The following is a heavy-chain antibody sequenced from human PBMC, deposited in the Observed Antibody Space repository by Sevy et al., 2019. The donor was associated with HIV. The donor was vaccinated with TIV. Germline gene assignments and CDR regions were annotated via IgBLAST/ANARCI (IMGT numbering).Heavy chain of an antibody. D-gene: IGHD3-16*02. CDR3: AKVCNDYIWGSYRQGDYFDY. Sequence: LSLTCAASGFTFSSYAMSWVRQAPGKGLEWVSAISGSGGSTYYADSVKGRVTISKDNSKNTLYLQMNSLRAEDTAVYYCAKVCNDYIWGSYRQGDYFDYWGQGTLVTVSS. V-gene: IGHV3-23*01. CDR2: ISGSGGST. CDR1: GFTFSSYA. J-gene: IGHJ4*02.